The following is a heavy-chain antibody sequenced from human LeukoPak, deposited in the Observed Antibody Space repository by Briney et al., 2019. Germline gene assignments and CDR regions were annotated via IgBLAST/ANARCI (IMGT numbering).Heavy chain of an antibody. CDR2: IYPADSDT. CDR3: ATISSNSFDN. CDR1: GSNFTNSW. D-gene: IGHD2-2*01. V-gene: IGHV5-51*01. J-gene: IGHJ4*02. Sequence: GGSLQISCQGSGSNFTNSWIGGVRPLPGKGLEGMGIIYPADSDTRYSPSFQGHVTISADKSISTAYLQWSSLRASDTAMHYCATISSNSFDNWGQGTLVTVSS.